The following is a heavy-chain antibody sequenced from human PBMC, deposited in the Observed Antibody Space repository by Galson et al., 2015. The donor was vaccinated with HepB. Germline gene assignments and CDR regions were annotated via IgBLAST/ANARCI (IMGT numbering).Heavy chain of an antibody. V-gene: IGHV3-30-3*01. CDR3: ARVPFYCSSTSCYQGPFDY. Sequence: SLRLSCAASGFTFSSYAMHWVRQAPGKGLEWVAVISYDGSNKYYADSVKGRFTISRDNSKSTLYLQMNSLRAEDTAVYYCARVPFYCSSTSCYQGPFDYWGQGTLVTVSS. J-gene: IGHJ4*02. CDR1: GFTFSSYA. D-gene: IGHD2-2*01. CDR2: ISYDGSNK.